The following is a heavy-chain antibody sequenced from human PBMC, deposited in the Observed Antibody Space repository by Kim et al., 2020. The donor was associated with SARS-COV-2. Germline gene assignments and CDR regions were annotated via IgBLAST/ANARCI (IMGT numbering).Heavy chain of an antibody. D-gene: IGHD5-12*01. CDR3: ARGYSGAYHRFDR. J-gene: IGHJ4*02. V-gene: IGHV3-23*01. Sequence: YAVSVRDRYTIYRDNSKNTLYLQMNSLRAEDTAVYYCARGYSGAYHRFDRWGRGTLVTVSS.